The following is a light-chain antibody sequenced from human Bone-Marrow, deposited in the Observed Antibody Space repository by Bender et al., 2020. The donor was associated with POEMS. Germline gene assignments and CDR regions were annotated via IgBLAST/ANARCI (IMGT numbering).Light chain of an antibody. Sequence: QSVLTQPASVSGSPGQSISISCTGTSSDVGGYDYVSWYQQYPGEAPKLMISDVSNRPSGFSNRFSGSKSGNTASLTISGLQPEDESTYYCASYTSSNTLIFGGGTTVTVL. CDR2: DVS. V-gene: IGLV2-14*03. J-gene: IGLJ2*01. CDR1: SSDVGGYDY. CDR3: ASYTSSNTLI.